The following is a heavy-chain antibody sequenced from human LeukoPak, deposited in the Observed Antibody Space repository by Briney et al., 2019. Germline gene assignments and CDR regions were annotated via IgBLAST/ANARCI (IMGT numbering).Heavy chain of an antibody. CDR1: GGSISSGGYY. CDR2: TYHSGST. Sequence: SETLSLTCTVSGGSISSGGYYWSWIRQPPGKGLEWIGYTYHSGSTYYNPSLKSRVTISVDRSKNQFSLKLSSVTAADTAVYYCARQPGSGIVVVPAVGFDPWGQGTLVTVSS. V-gene: IGHV4-30-2*01. J-gene: IGHJ5*02. D-gene: IGHD2-2*01. CDR3: ARQPGSGIVVVPAVGFDP.